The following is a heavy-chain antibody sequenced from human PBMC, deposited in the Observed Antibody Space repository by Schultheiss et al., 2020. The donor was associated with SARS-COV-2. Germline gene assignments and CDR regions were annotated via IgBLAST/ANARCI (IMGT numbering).Heavy chain of an antibody. J-gene: IGHJ4*02. CDR2: IYYSGST. D-gene: IGHD3-22*01. CDR1: GGSISSGSYY. Sequence: SETLSLTCTVSGGSISSGSYYWSWIRQPAGKGLEWIGSIYYSGSTYYNPSLKSRVTISVDTSKNQFSLKLSSVTAADTAVYYCARDPSYYYDSSGYYFDYWGQGTLVTVSS. V-gene: IGHV4-39*07. CDR3: ARDPSYYYDSSGYYFDY.